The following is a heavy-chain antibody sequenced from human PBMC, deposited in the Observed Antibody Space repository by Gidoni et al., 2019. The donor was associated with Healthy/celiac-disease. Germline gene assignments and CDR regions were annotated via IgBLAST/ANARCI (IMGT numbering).Heavy chain of an antibody. CDR3: ARGRGFSSGYPIWHRGGIY. Sequence: QVQLQQWGAGLLKPSETLSLTCAVYGGSFSGYYWSWLRQPPGKGLEWIGEINHSGSTNYNPSLKSRVTISVDTSKNQFSLKLSSVTAADTAGYYCARGRGFSSGYPIWHRGGIYWGQGTLVTVSS. V-gene: IGHV4-34*01. CDR2: INHSGST. J-gene: IGHJ4*02. D-gene: IGHD3-22*01. CDR1: GGSFSGYY.